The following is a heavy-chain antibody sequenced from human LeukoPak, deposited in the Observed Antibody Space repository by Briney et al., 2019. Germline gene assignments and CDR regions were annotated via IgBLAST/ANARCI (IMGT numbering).Heavy chain of an antibody. CDR1: GFTFDDYG. J-gene: IGHJ4*02. Sequence: PGGSLRLSCAASGFTFDDYGMSWVRQAAGKGLEWVSGINWNGANTDYADSVKGRFTISRDNAKNSLYLQMNSLRAEDTAVYYCARISGSSFSDYWGQGTLATVSS. D-gene: IGHD1-26*01. CDR2: INWNGANT. V-gene: IGHV3-20*04. CDR3: ARISGSSFSDY.